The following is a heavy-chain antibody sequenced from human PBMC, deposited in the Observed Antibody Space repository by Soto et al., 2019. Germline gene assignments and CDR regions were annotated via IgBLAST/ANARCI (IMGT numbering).Heavy chain of an antibody. J-gene: IGHJ5*02. Sequence: PSETLSLSSTVSDVSISIGANYLSWVRQGPGKGLEWIGNIYYSGSADYNPALKRRLTLSVDTAKNSFALMLTFVTAAHRPIHHCARVLCCSTSCYLPDWFHTRSQATLAPVS. D-gene: IGHD2-2*01. V-gene: IGHV4-31*03. CDR1: DVSISIGANY. CDR3: ARVLCCSTSCYLPDWFHT. CDR2: IYYSGSA.